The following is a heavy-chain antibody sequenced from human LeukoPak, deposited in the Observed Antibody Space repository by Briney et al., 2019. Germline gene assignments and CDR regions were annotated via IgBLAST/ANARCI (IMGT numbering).Heavy chain of an antibody. J-gene: IGHJ4*02. D-gene: IGHD5-12*01. CDR3: ARDRVATKYHFVY. V-gene: IGHV1-69*04. Sequence: SVKVSCKASGGTFSSYAISWVRQAPGQGLEWMGRIIPILGIANYAQKFQGRVTITADKSTSTAYMELSSLRSEDTAVYYCARDRVATKYHFVYWGQGTLVTVSS. CDR2: IIPILGIA. CDR1: GGTFSSYA.